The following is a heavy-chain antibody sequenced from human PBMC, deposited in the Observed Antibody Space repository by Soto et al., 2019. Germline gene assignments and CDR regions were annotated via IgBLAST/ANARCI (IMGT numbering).Heavy chain of an antibody. Sequence: GGSLRLSCAASGFTFRTFSIAWVRQAPGKGLEWVSAISGSAVSTYYADSVKGRFFISRDNSRNTLYLEMNSLRAGDTAVYYCAKGPHSASGYYYMDVWGKGTTVTVSS. D-gene: IGHD3-10*01. CDR1: GFTFRTFS. CDR2: ISGSAVST. V-gene: IGHV3-23*01. CDR3: AKGPHSASGYYYMDV. J-gene: IGHJ6*03.